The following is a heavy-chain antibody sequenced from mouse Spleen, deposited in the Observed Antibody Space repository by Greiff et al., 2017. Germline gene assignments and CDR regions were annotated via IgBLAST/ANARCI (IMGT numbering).Heavy chain of an antibody. CDR1: GFTFSDYY. CDR2: ISDGGSYT. CDR3: ARDDYSFAY. Sequence: EVQLVESGGGLVKPGGSLKLSCAASGFTFSDYYMYWVRQTPEKRLEWVATISDGGSYTYYPDSVKGRFTISRDNAKNNLYLQMSSLKSEDTAMYYCARDDYSFAYWGQGTLVTVSA. J-gene: IGHJ3*01. D-gene: IGHD2-13*01. V-gene: IGHV5-4*02.